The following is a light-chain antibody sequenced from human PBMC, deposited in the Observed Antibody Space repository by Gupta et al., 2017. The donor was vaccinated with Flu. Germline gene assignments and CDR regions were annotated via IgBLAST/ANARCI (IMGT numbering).Light chain of an antibody. CDR2: EVS. J-gene: IGLJ2*01. CDR3: SSYAGSNNLRVV. CDR1: SSDVGGYNY. Sequence: QSALTQPPSASGSPGQSVTISCTGTSSDVGGYNYVSWYQQHPGKAPKLMIYEVSKRPSGVPDRFSGSKSGNTASLTVSGLQAEDEAEYYCSSYAGSNNLRVVFGGGTKLTVL. V-gene: IGLV2-8*01.